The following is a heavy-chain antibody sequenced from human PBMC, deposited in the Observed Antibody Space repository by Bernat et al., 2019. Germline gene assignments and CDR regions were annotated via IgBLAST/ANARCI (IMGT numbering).Heavy chain of an antibody. D-gene: IGHD5-18*01. CDR1: GFSLSTSGVG. J-gene: IGHJ6*02. CDR2: IYWDDDK. Sequence: QITLKESGPTLVKPTQTLTLTCTFSGFSLSTSGVGVGWIRQPPGKALEWLALIYWDDDKRYSPSLKSRLTITKDTSKNHVVLTMTNMDPVDTATYYCAHSNGYSYGFYYYYGMDVWGQGTTVTVSS. V-gene: IGHV2-5*02. CDR3: AHSNGYSYGFYYYYGMDV.